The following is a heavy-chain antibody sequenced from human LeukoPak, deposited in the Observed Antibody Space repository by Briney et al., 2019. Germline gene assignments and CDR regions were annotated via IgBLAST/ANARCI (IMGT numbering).Heavy chain of an antibody. CDR3: AGGGVRFDP. CDR2: IYYTETT. Sequence: SETLSLTCTVSGGSISSYYWSWIRQPPGKGLEWIAYIYYTETTNYNPSLKSRVTISVDTSKNQFSLRLSSVTAADTAVYYCAGGGVRFDPWGQGTLVTVSS. V-gene: IGHV4-59*01. J-gene: IGHJ5*02. D-gene: IGHD3-3*01. CDR1: GGSISSYY.